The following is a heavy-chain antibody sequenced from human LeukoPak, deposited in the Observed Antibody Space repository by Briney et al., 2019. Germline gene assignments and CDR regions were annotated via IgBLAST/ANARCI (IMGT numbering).Heavy chain of an antibody. Sequence: SETLSLTCAVSGGSISSGGYSWSWIRQPPGKGLEWIGYIYHSGSTYYNPSLKSRVTISVDRSKNQFSLKLSSVTAADTAVYYCAREGPVTSRGQGTLVTVSS. D-gene: IGHD4-17*01. J-gene: IGHJ4*02. CDR1: GGSISSGGYS. CDR3: AREGPVTS. V-gene: IGHV4-30-2*01. CDR2: IYHSGST.